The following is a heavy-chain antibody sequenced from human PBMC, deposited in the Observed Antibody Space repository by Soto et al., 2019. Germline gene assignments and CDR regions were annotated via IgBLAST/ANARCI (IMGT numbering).Heavy chain of an antibody. CDR1: GFTFSSYA. J-gene: IGHJ4*02. V-gene: IGHV3-30-3*01. CDR3: ARDHGAQRSGPDY. CDR2: ISYDGSNK. Sequence: GGSLRLSCATSGFTFSSYAMHWVRQAPGKGLEWVAVISYDGSNKYYADSVKGRFTISRDNSKNTLYLQMNSLRAEDTAVYYCARDHGAQRSGPDYWGQGTLVTVSS.